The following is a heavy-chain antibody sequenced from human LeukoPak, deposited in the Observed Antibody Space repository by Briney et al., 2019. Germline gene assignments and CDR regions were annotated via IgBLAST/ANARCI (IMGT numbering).Heavy chain of an antibody. CDR3: ARGPMVLLWFGELYVAY. V-gene: IGHV1-2*02. Sequence: ASVKVSCKASGYTFSGYYIHWVRQAPGQGLEWMGWINPNTGGTKYAQRFQDRVTMTRDTSISTAYMELSRLRSDDTAVYYCARGPMVLLWFGELYVAYWGQGTLVTVSS. CDR2: INPNTGGT. J-gene: IGHJ4*02. CDR1: GYTFSGYY. D-gene: IGHD3-10*01.